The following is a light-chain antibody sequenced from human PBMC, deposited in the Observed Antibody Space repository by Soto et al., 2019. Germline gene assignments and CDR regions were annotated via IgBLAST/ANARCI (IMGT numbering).Light chain of an antibody. CDR1: QSVSSCY. CDR3: QQYDISPWT. Sequence: ELTQSPSTLSLSTGERATLSCGASQSVSSCYLSCYQHKPGPAPAPIVHVSSGRASGIRDRFSGSGSGTDFAFTISRLEPEDFAVDYCQQYDISPWTFGQGTKVDIK. CDR2: VSS. J-gene: IGKJ1*01. V-gene: IGKV3D-20*01.